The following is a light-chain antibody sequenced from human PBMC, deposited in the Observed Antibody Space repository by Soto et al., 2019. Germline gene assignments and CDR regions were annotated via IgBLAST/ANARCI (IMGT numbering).Light chain of an antibody. CDR1: QCHVHSDGTTY. J-gene: IGKJ5*01. CDR3: MQALQTLT. Sequence: DVLMTHSPQTLPVTLRHPATISWKSGQCHVHSDGTTYYLNWFQQRPGQPPRRLIYLGSNRSSGVPDRFSGSGSGTDFTLKINRVEAEDVGVYYCMQALQTLTVGQGIRLEIK. CDR2: LGS. V-gene: IGKV2-30*02.